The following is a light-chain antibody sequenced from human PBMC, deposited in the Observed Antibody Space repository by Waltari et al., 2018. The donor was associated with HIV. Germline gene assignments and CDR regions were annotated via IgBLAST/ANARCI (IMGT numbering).Light chain of an antibody. CDR1: SLPQRS. V-gene: IGLV3-10*01. CDR2: KDN. Sequence: SYELTQPPSLQVYSGQTSMITYSRDSLPQRSNYWYQQKSGQAPVLVIDKDNKRPSGITERFSGSSSGTMATLTISGAQVEDEADYYCYSTDNNGDRGVFGGGTKVSVL. CDR3: YSTDNNGDRGV. J-gene: IGLJ2*01.